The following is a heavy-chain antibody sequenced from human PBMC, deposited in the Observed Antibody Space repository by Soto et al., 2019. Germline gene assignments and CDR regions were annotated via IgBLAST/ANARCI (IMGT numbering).Heavy chain of an antibody. Sequence: PSETLSLTCAVSSGSISSSNWWSWVRQPPGKGLEWIGESYHSGSTNYNPSLKSRVTISVDKSKNQFSLKLSTVTAADTAVYYCARHIAAAGKRAYYWGQGTLVTVSS. J-gene: IGHJ4*02. V-gene: IGHV4-4*02. CDR2: SYHSGST. CDR1: SGSISSSNW. D-gene: IGHD6-13*01. CDR3: ARHIAAAGKRAYY.